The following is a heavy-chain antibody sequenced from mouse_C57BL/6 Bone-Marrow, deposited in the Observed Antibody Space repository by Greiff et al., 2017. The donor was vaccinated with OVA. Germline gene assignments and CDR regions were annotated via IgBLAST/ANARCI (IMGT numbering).Heavy chain of an antibody. V-gene: IGHV1-5*01. CDR2: IYPGNSDT. CDR1: GYTFTSYW. D-gene: IGHD2-2*01. J-gene: IGHJ3*01. Sequence: VQLQQSGTVLARPGASVKMSCKTSGYTFTSYWMHWVKQRPGQGLEWIGAIYPGNSDTSYNQKFKGKAKLTAVTSASTAYMELSSLTNEDSAVYYCMVTTTGPWFAYWGQGTLVTVSA. CDR3: MVTTTGPWFAY.